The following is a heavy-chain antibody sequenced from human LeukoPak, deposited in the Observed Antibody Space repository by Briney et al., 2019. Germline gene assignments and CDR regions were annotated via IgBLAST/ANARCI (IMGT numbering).Heavy chain of an antibody. J-gene: IGHJ4*02. CDR3: ARDGSRDGYTD. D-gene: IGHD5-24*01. V-gene: IGHV1-46*01. CDR2: ISPSGGST. Sequence: ASVKVSCKASGYTFTRYYIHWVRQAPGQGLEWMGIISPSGGSTSNAQKFQGRVTMTTDTSTSTAYMELRSLRSDDTAVYYCARDGSRDGYTDWGQGTLVTVSS. CDR1: GYTFTRYY.